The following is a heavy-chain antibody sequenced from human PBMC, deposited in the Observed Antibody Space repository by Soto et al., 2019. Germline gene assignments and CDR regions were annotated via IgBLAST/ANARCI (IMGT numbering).Heavy chain of an antibody. D-gene: IGHD1-26*01. J-gene: IGHJ4*02. CDR1: GFTFSDYY. Sequence: QVQLVESGGGLVKPGGSLRLSCAVSGFTFSDYYMTWIRQAPGKGLEWVSYISSTTSHTNYADSVKGRFTISRDNAKNSLFLQMNSLRAEDTAVYYCARGMGAAADDFDVWGQGTLVTVSS. CDR3: ARGMGAAADDFDV. V-gene: IGHV3-11*05. CDR2: ISSTTSHT.